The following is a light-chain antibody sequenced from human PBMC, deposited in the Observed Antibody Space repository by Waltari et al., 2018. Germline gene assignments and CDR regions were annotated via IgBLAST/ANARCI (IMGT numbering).Light chain of an antibody. J-gene: IGKJ3*01. CDR3: QQYDNLLGT. CDR1: QDISNY. Sequence: DIQMTQSPSSLSASVGHRVTITCQASQDISNYLNWYQPKPGKAPKLLIYDASNLETGVPSRFSGSGSGTDFTFTISSLQPEDIATYYCQQYDNLLGTFGPGTKVDIK. CDR2: DAS. V-gene: IGKV1-33*01.